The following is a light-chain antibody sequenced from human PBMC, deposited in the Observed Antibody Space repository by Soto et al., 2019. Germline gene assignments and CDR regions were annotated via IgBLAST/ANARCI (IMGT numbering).Light chain of an antibody. CDR2: DAS. J-gene: IGKJ1*01. V-gene: IGKV3-11*01. CDR3: LERGNWPAT. Sequence: EIVLTQSPGTLSLSPGERATLSCRASQSVSSYLAWYQQKPDQAPRLLIYDASTRATSISARFSGSGSGTEFTLTISSPEPEDSAIYYFLERGNWPATFGEGTKVDVK. CDR1: QSVSSY.